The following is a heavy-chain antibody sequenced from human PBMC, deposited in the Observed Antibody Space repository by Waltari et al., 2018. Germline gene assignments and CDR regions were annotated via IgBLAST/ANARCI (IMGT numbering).Heavy chain of an antibody. Sequence: EVQLVQSGAEVKKPGESLKISCKASGYRFSSDWIVWVRQMPGTGLNWLGMVDPGYSDTCYTPSFDGHVTMSADECINSGYRMLKSLKASESAMYYCATGGIANWFDPWGQGTLVTVSS. CDR1: GYRFSSDW. CDR3: ATGGIANWFDP. CDR2: VDPGYSDT. D-gene: IGHD6-25*01. V-gene: IGHV5-51*01. J-gene: IGHJ5*02.